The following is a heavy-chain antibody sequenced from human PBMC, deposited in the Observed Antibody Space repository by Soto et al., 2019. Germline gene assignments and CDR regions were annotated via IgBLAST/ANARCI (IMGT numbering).Heavy chain of an antibody. CDR1: GFSLSSTRVA. CDR2: IYWDDDK. Sequence: ASGPKLVNPTQTLTLTCTFSGFSLSSTRVAVGWIRQPPGKALEWLALIYWDDDKRYSPFLKSRLTITKDTSKNQVVLTMTNMDPVDTATYYCAHSVVAGLGYYFDYWGQGTLVTVSS. J-gene: IGHJ4*02. CDR3: AHSVVAGLGYYFDY. V-gene: IGHV2-5*02. D-gene: IGHD6-19*01.